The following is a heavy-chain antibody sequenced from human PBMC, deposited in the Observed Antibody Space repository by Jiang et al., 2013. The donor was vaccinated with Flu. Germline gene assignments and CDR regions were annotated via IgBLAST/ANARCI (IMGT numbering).Heavy chain of an antibody. V-gene: IGHV4-4*09. CDR1: GGSISSYY. D-gene: IGHD2-2*02. CDR3: ARIRYCSSTSCYTGGYYFDY. CDR2: IYTSGST. Sequence: LLKPSETLSLTCTVSGGSISSYYWSWIRQPPGKGLEWIGYIYTSGSTNYNPSLKSRVTISVDTSKNQFSLKLSSVTAADTAVYYCARIRYCSSTSCYTGGYYFDYWGQGTLVTVSS. J-gene: IGHJ4*02.